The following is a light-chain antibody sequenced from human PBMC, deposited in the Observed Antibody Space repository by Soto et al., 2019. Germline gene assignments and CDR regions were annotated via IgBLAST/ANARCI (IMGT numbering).Light chain of an antibody. V-gene: IGKV3-15*01. J-gene: IGKJ4*01. CDR2: GAS. CDR1: QSVSTN. Sequence: EIVMTQSPATLSVSPGERATLSCRASQSVSTNLAWYQQRPGQAPRLLIYGASTRATGIPARFSGSGSGTEFTLPISSLQSEAFALYYCQPYNKWPPLTFGGGTKVEIK. CDR3: QPYNKWPPLT.